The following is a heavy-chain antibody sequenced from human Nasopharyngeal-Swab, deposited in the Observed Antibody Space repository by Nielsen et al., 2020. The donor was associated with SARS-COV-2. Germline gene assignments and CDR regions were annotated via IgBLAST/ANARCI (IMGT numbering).Heavy chain of an antibody. D-gene: IGHD2-15*01. Sequence: GESLKISCKGSGYSFTSYWIGWVRQMPGKGLEWMGIIYPGDSDTGYSPSFQGQVTISADKSISTAYLQWSSLKASDTAMYYCARRVGYCSGGSCYFDYWGQGTLVTVSS. CDR3: ARRVGYCSGGSCYFDY. CDR1: GYSFTSYW. J-gene: IGHJ4*02. CDR2: IYPGDSDT. V-gene: IGHV5-51*01.